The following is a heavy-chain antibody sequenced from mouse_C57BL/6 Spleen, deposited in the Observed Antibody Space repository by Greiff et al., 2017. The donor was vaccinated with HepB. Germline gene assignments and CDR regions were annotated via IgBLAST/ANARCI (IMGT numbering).Heavy chain of an antibody. V-gene: IGHV1-82*01. D-gene: IGHD2-1*01. CDR2: IYPGDGDT. CDR3: ARLGYGNYYYAMDY. Sequence: QVHVKQSGPELVKPGASVKISCKASGYAFSSSWMNWVKQRPGKGLEWIGRIYPGDGDTNYNGKFKGKATLTADKSSSTAYMQLSSLTSEDSAVYFCARLGYGNYYYAMDYWGQGTSVTVSS. J-gene: IGHJ4*01. CDR1: GYAFSSSW.